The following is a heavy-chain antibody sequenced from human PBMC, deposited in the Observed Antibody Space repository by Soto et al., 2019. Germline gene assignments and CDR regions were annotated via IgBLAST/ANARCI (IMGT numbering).Heavy chain of an antibody. Sequence: SESLSLTCTFSVVSISIYYWVLIRQSPGKGLEWIGYIFYSGSTKYNPSLKSRVTISVDTSKTHFSLNLTSVTAADTAVYYCARDKGRYDSGMDVWGQGTTVTGSS. CDR3: ARDKGRYDSGMDV. J-gene: IGHJ6*02. V-gene: IGHV4-59*01. CDR2: IFYSGST. D-gene: IGHD3-9*01. CDR1: VVSISIYY.